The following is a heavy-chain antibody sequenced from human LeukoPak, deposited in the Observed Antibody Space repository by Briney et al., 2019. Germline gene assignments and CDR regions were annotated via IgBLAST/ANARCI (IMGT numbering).Heavy chain of an antibody. Sequence: SETLSLTCTVSGGSISSGGYYWSWIRQPPGKGLEWIGYIYHSGSTYYNPSLKSRVTISVDRSKNQFSLKLSSVTAADTAVYYCARDVGSGWFGESRGWFDPWGQGTLVTVSS. J-gene: IGHJ5*02. V-gene: IGHV4-30-2*01. D-gene: IGHD3-10*01. CDR2: IYHSGST. CDR1: GGSISSGGYY. CDR3: ARDVGSGWFGESRGWFDP.